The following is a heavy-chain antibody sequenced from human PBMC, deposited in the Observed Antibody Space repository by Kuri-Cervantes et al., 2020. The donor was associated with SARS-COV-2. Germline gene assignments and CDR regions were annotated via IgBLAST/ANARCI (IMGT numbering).Heavy chain of an antibody. D-gene: IGHD2/OR15-2a*01. CDR3: ARIQKPPILSNFYYYMDV. V-gene: IGHV2-26*01. J-gene: IGHJ6*03. CDR1: GVSLSTSGKC. CDR2: TFPSAAP. Sequence: SGPTLVQPNRTRSLTCTFSGVSLSTSGKCVSWIRQTPGMALAWLALTFPSAAPSYTTSLKSRRSISKDTVKSQAVLTVPNADPVDTTAYYCARIQKPPILSNFYYYMDVWGKGTTVTVSS.